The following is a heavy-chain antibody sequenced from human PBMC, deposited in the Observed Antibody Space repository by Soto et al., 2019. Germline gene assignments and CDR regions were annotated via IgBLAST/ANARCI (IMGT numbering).Heavy chain of an antibody. CDR2: INPSGGST. D-gene: IGHD5-18*01. CDR1: GYTFTSYY. J-gene: IGHJ4*02. CDR3: AREVERGYSYGYLEY. V-gene: IGHV1-46*01. Sequence: QEQLVQSGAEVKKPGASVKVSCKASGYTFTSYYMHWVRQAPGQGLEWMGIINPSGGSTSYAQKFQGRVTMTRDTSTSTVYMELSSLRSEDTAVYYCAREVERGYSYGYLEYWGQGTLVTVSS.